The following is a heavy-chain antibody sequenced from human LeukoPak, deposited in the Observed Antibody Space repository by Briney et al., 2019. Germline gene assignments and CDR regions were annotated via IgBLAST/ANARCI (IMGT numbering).Heavy chain of an antibody. Sequence: GGSLRLSCAASGFTFSSYGMHWVRQAPGKGLEWVAVISYDGSNKYYADSVKGRFTISGDNSKNTLYLQMNSLRAEDTAAYYCARVGYYYDSSGYYPLDYWGQGTLVTVSS. J-gene: IGHJ4*02. CDR3: ARVGYYYDSSGYYPLDY. D-gene: IGHD3-22*01. V-gene: IGHV3-30*03. CDR1: GFTFSSYG. CDR2: ISYDGSNK.